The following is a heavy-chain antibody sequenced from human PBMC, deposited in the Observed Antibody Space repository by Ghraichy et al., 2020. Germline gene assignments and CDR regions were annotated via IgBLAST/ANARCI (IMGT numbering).Heavy chain of an antibody. V-gene: IGHV1-69*06. D-gene: IGHD2-15*01. J-gene: IGHJ6*02. Sequence: SVKVSCKASGGTFSSYAISWVRQAPGQGLEWMGGIIPIFGTANYAQKFQGRVTITADKSTSTAYMELSSLRSEDTAVYYCARDRRGAFRDIVVEAGKNYGMDVWGQGTTVTVSS. CDR3: ARDRRGAFRDIVVEAGKNYGMDV. CDR1: GGTFSSYA. CDR2: IIPIFGTA.